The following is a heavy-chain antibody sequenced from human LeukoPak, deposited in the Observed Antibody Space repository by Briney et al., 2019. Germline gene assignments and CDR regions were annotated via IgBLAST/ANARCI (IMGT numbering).Heavy chain of an antibody. CDR2: INPNSGVT. J-gene: IGHJ4*02. V-gene: IGHV1-2*02. D-gene: IGHD5-12*01. Sequence: ASVMVSCKASGYIFTGYYIHWVRQAPGQGLEWMGWINPNSGVTRYAQKFQGRVTTTRDTSINTAYMEVSRLRSDDTAVYYCARHYTGYGCFDYWGQGALVTVSS. CDR3: ARHYTGYGCFDY. CDR1: GYIFTGYY.